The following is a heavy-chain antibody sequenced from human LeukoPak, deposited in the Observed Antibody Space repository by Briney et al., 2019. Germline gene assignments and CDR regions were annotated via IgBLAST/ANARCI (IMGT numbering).Heavy chain of an antibody. D-gene: IGHD3-22*01. J-gene: IGHJ4*02. V-gene: IGHV1-24*01. CDR3: ATGMGRSNYYDSSGPPFDY. CDR1: GYTLTELS. CDR2: FDPEDGET. Sequence: ASVKVSCKVSGYTLTELSMHWVRQAPGKGLEWMGGFDPEDGETIYAQKFQGRVTMTEDTSTDTAYMELSSLRSEDTAVYYCATGMGRSNYYDSSGPPFDYWGQGTLVTVSS.